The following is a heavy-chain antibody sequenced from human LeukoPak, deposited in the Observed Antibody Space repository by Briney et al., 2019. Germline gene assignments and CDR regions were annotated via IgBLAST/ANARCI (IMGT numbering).Heavy chain of an antibody. V-gene: IGHV3-64*04. CDR3: AKDYGGNPFDY. CDR2: ISSDGGRT. CDR1: GFTFSSFA. Sequence: GGSLRLSCSASGFTFSSFAMFWVRQAPGKGLEYVSGISSDGGRTNYADSLKARFTISRDNSKNTLHLQMNSLRAEDTAVYYCAKDYGGNPFDYWGQGTLVTVSS. J-gene: IGHJ4*02. D-gene: IGHD4-23*01.